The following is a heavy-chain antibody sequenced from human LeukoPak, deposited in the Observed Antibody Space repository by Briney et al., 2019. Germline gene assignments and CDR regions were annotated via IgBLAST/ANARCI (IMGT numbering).Heavy chain of an antibody. J-gene: IGHJ3*02. CDR2: IWYDGSNK. CDR3: AREGKDDYDSSGYKDAFDI. Sequence: PRGSLRLSCAASGFTSSSYAMHWVRQAPGKGLEWVAVIWYDGSNKYYADSVKGRFTISRDNSKNTLYLHMNSLRAEDTAVYYCAREGKDDYDSSGYKDAFDIWGQGTMVTVSS. CDR1: GFTSSSYA. V-gene: IGHV3-33*01. D-gene: IGHD3-22*01.